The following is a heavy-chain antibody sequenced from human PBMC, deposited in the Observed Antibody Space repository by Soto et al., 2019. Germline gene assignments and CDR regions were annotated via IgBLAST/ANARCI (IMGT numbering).Heavy chain of an antibody. CDR1: GGSISSYY. V-gene: IGHV4-59*12. D-gene: IGHD6-13*01. CDR2: IYYSGST. CDR3: AREYSSAFSSSLTHYYYYYGMDV. Sequence: SETLSLTCTVSGGSISSYYWSWIRQPPGKGLEWIGYIYYSGSTNYHPALKSRLTISVSTSKNHFSLNLDSLTAADTPEFFSAREYSSAFSSSLTHYYYYYGMDVWGQGTTVTVSS. J-gene: IGHJ6*02.